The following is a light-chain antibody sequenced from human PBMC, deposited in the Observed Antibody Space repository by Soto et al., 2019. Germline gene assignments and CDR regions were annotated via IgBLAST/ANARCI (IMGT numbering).Light chain of an antibody. CDR3: CSYAGTG. J-gene: IGLJ3*02. Sequence: QSALTQPASVSGSPGQSITISCTGTSSDVGSYNLVSWYQQHPGKAPKLMIYEGSKRPSGVSNRFSGSKSGNTASLTISGLQAEDEADYYRCSYAGTGFGGGTKLTVL. V-gene: IGLV2-23*01. CDR2: EGS. CDR1: SSDVGSYNL.